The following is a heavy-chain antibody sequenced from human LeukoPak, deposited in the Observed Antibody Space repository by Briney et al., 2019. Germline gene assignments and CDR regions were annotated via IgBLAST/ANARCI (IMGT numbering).Heavy chain of an antibody. CDR1: GYTFTDYY. J-gene: IGHJ4*02. Sequence: ASVKVSCKASGYTFTDYYIHWVRQAPGQGLEWMGWINPKSGGTSYAQKFQGRVTMTRDTSISTTYMELSSLRSDDTAVYYCAGSEVVPAAISLAYWGQGTLLTVSS. CDR3: AGSEVVPAAISLAY. V-gene: IGHV1-2*02. CDR2: INPKSGGT. D-gene: IGHD2-2*02.